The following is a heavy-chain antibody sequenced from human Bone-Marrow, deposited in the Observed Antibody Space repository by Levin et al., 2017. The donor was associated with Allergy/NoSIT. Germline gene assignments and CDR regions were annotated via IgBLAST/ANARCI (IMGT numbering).Heavy chain of an antibody. CDR1: GFTVGGNY. V-gene: IGHV3-53*01. CDR3: ARAPIVAVTAMPNSYYYYGMDV. Sequence: ASVKVSCAASGFTVGGNYMTWVRQAPGKGLEWVSVIYRGGSTYYADSVKGRFTISRDNSKNTLYLQMNSLRAEDTAVYYCARAPIVAVTAMPNSYYYYGMDVWGQGTTVTVSS. CDR2: IYRGGST. D-gene: IGHD2-21*02. J-gene: IGHJ6*02.